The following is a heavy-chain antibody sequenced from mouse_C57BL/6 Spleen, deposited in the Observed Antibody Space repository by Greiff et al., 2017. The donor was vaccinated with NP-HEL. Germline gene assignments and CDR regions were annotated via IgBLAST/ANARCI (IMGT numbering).Heavy chain of an antibody. Sequence: QVQLQQPGAELVRPGSSVKLSCKASGYTFTSYWMHWVKQRPIQGLEWIGNIDPSDSETHYNQKFKDKATLTVDKSSSTAYMQLSSLTSEDAAVYFCARSVRGYYGSSYVYAMGYRGQGTSVTVAT. V-gene: IGHV1-52*01. D-gene: IGHD1-1*01. J-gene: IGHJ4*01. CDR3: ARSVRGYYGSSYVYAMGY. CDR1: GYTFTSYW. CDR2: IDPSDSET.